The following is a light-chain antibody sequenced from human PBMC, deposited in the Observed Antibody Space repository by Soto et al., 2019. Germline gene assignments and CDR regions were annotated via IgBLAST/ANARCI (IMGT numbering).Light chain of an antibody. V-gene: IGKV3-20*01. Sequence: EIVMTQSPATLSVSPGERAALSCRASQSVSSNLAWYQQKPGQAPRLLIYGASTRATGIPDRFSGSGSGKDFNLTISRMEPEDFAVYYCQQYGSSPSTFGQGTKVDIK. J-gene: IGKJ1*01. CDR2: GAS. CDR3: QQYGSSPST. CDR1: QSVSSN.